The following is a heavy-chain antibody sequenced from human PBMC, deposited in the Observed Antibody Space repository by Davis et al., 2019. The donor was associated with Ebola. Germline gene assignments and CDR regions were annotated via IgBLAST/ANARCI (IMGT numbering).Heavy chain of an antibody. D-gene: IGHD6-13*01. Sequence: MPSETLSLTCAVYGGSFSDYYWSWIRQPPGKGLEWIGEINQSGSTNYNPSLKSRVTISIDTSKNQISLKLSSVTAADTAVYFCARAPRIATPGAGPFYSYHYYGLDVWGQGTTVTVSS. V-gene: IGHV4-34*01. CDR1: GGSFSDYY. CDR2: INQSGST. CDR3: ARAPRIATPGAGPFYSYHYYGLDV. J-gene: IGHJ6*02.